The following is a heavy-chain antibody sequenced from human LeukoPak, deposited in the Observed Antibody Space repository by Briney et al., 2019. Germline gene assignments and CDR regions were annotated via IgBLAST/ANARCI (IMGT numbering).Heavy chain of an antibody. J-gene: IGHJ3*02. CDR2: INHSGST. CDR3: AKSNGYGLVDI. V-gene: IGHV4-34*01. CDR1: GGSFSGYY. D-gene: IGHD3-10*01. Sequence: KPSETLSLTCAVYGGSFSGYYWSWIRQPPGEGLEWIGEINHSGSTNYNPSLKSRVTISVDTSKNQFSLKLNSVTAADTAVYYCAKSNGYGLVDIWGQGTMVTVSS.